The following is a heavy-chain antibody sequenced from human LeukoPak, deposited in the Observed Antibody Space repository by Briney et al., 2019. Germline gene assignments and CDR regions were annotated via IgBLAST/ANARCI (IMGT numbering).Heavy chain of an antibody. Sequence: GGSLRLSCAASGFTFSSYAMHWVRQAPGKGLEWVAVISYDGSNKYYADSVKGRFTISRDNSKNTLYLQMNSLRAEDTAVYYCARDMVVAATDYYYGMDVWGQGTTVTVSS. D-gene: IGHD2-15*01. CDR1: GFTFSSYA. CDR3: ARDMVVAATDYYYGMDV. J-gene: IGHJ6*02. V-gene: IGHV3-30-3*01. CDR2: ISYDGSNK.